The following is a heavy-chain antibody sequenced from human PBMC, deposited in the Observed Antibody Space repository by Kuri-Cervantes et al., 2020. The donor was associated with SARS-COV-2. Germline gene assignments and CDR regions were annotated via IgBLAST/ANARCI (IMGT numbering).Heavy chain of an antibody. Sequence: GGSLRLSCAASGFTFSSYGMHWVRQAPGKGLEWVAVICYDGSNKYYADSVKGRFTISRDNSKNTLYLQMNSLRAEDTAVYYCARTDTAMGDLDYWGQGTLVTVSS. CDR3: ARTDTAMGDLDY. J-gene: IGHJ4*02. D-gene: IGHD5-18*01. CDR1: GFTFSSYG. V-gene: IGHV3-33*01. CDR2: ICYDGSNK.